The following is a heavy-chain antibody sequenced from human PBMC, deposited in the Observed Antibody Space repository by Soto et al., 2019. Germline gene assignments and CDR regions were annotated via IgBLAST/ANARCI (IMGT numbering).Heavy chain of an antibody. J-gene: IGHJ5*02. CDR2: INAGNGNT. D-gene: IGHD3-22*01. V-gene: IGHV1-3*01. Sequence: ASVKVSCNASGYTVTSQAMHWVRQAPGQRLEWMGWINAGNGNTKYSKKFQGRVTITRDTSASTAYMELSSLRSEDTAVYYCTTDFRYYDSSGYCQPSNPAQGFDPWGQGTLVTVSA. CDR1: GYTVTSQA. CDR3: TTDFRYYDSSGYCQPSNPAQGFDP.